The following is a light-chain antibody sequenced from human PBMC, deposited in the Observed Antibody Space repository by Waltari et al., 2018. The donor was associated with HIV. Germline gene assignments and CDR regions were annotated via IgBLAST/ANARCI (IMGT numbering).Light chain of an antibody. CDR1: RSVNSFY. V-gene: IGKV3-20*01. J-gene: IGKJ2*03. Sequence: EIVLTQSAGILSLSPGERATLSCRASRSVNSFYLVWYQQKPGQAPRLRMSDASTRATGIPDRFTGSVSGTDFTLIISRVEPEDFAVYYCQQYNTAPYSFGQGTKLEI. CDR2: DAS. CDR3: QQYNTAPYS.